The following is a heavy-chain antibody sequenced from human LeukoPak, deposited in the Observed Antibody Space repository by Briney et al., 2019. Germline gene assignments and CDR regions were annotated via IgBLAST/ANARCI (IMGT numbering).Heavy chain of an antibody. CDR3: TTDPTPVGYFDY. CDR1: GFTFSSYS. Sequence: GGSLRLSCAASGFTFSSYSMNWVRQAPGKGLEWVAVISCDGSNKYYADSVKGRFTISRDNSKNTLYLQMNSLKTEDTAVYYCTTDPTPVGYFDYWGQGTLVTVSS. V-gene: IGHV3-30*03. D-gene: IGHD4-23*01. CDR2: ISCDGSNK. J-gene: IGHJ4*02.